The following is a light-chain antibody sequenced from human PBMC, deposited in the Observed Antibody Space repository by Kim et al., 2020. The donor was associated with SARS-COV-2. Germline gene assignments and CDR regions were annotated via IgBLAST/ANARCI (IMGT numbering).Light chain of an antibody. CDR3: QAWDSSTKV. J-gene: IGLJ2*01. Sequence: SYELTQPPSVSVSPGQTASITCSGDKLGDKYACWYQQKRGQSPVLVIYQDSKRPSGIPERFSGSNSGNTATLTISGTQAMDEADYYCQAWDSSTKVFGEG. V-gene: IGLV3-1*01. CDR2: QDS. CDR1: KLGDKY.